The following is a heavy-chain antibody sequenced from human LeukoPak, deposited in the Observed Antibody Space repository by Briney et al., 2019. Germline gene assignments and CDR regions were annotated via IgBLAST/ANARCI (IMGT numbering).Heavy chain of an antibody. D-gene: IGHD6-6*01. CDR1: GGSISSYY. J-gene: IGHJ4*02. Sequence: PSETLSLTCTVSGGSISSYYWSWIRQPAGKGLEWIGRIYTSGGTNYNPAPKSRVTMSVDTSKNQFSLKLSSVTAADTAVYYCARVRSIALLGWGQGALVTDSS. CDR2: IYTSGGT. CDR3: ARVRSIALLG. V-gene: IGHV4-4*07.